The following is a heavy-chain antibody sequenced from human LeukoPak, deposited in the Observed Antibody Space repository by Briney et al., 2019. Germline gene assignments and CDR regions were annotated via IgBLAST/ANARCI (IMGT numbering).Heavy chain of an antibody. CDR3: ARRRVEMTTLTEDNLLDP. Sequence: SETRSLTCRVSGDFISIYYWSGFRQPPGKGLEWIGSISYSGPTNYNPSLKSRVTISVDTSKNQFSLKLSTVTAADTAVYYCARRRVEMTTLTEDNLLDPWGQGTLVTVSS. V-gene: IGHV4-59*08. CDR1: GDFISIYY. D-gene: IGHD5-24*01. J-gene: IGHJ5*02. CDR2: ISYSGPT.